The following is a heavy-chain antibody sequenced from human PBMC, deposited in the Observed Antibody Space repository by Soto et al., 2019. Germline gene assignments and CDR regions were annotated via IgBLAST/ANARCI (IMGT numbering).Heavy chain of an antibody. CDR2: ISSDSSYK. V-gene: IGHV3-21*04. Sequence: GSLRLSCAASGLTLSSHTMNWVRQAPGKGLEWVSSISSDSSYKYYTDSVKGRFTVSRDNAKNSLYLHMNSLRVKDTALYYCARDDYTYGVYWGQGSLVTVSS. D-gene: IGHD3-3*01. J-gene: IGHJ4*02. CDR3: ARDDYTYGVY. CDR1: GLTLSSHT.